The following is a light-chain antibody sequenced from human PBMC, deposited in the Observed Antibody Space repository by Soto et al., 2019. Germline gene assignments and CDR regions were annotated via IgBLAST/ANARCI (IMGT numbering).Light chain of an antibody. J-gene: IGKJ5*01. CDR3: QQYGSSAPIT. CDR2: DAS. CDR1: QSVSGN. Sequence: EVVMTQSPPTLSVSPGDRASLSCRASQSVSGNLAWYQQKPGQAPRLLIYDASTRATGVPARFSGSGSGTEFTLTISSLQSEDFALYYCQQYGSSAPITFGQGTRLEIK. V-gene: IGKV3-15*01.